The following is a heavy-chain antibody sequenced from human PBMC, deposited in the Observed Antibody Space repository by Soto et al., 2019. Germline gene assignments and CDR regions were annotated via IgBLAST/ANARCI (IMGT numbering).Heavy chain of an antibody. CDR1: GFSFSNAW. Sequence: EVQLVESGGGLVKPGGSLRLSCAASGFSFSNAWMSWVRQAPGKGLEWVGRIKRKSEGGTTEYAAPVKGRFTISRDDSKDTMYLQINSLKTEDTAVYYCTTDWGYCRSTSCYAGVYWGQGTLVTVSS. CDR2: IKRKSEGGTT. CDR3: TTDWGYCRSTSCYAGVY. D-gene: IGHD2-2*01. J-gene: IGHJ4*02. V-gene: IGHV3-15*01.